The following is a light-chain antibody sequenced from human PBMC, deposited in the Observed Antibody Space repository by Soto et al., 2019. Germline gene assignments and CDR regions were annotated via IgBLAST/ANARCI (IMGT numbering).Light chain of an antibody. CDR3: QQFSSYPLT. CDR2: GAS. CDR1: QSVSSSY. J-gene: IGKJ4*01. V-gene: IGKV3-20*01. Sequence: EIVMPQSPGTLSLSPGERATLSCRASQSVSSSYLAWYQQKPGQAPRLLIYGASSRATGIPDRFSGSGSGTDFTLTISRLEPEDFAVYYCQQFSSYPLTVGGGTKVDIK.